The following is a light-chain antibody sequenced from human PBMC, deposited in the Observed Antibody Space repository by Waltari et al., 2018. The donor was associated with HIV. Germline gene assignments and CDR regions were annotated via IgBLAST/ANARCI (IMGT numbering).Light chain of an antibody. J-gene: IGLJ2*01. CDR1: TSNVGGYKS. CDR2: DVS. V-gene: IGLV2-14*03. Sequence: SALTQPASAAGSPGQAISSPCTGTTSNVGGYKSVSCYQQHPAKAPKLVILDVSNRPSGVSNRFSGSKSGNRASLTISGLQAEDEAYYYCSSYTSSDTVVFGGGTKVTVL. CDR3: SSYTSSDTVV.